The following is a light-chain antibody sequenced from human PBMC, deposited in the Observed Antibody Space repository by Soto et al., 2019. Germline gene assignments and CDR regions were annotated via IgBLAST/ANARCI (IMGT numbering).Light chain of an antibody. Sequence: EIVLTQSPGTLSLSPRERATLSCRASQSVSSNYVAWYQHKVGQAPRLLIYGASNRAPGIPDRFSGSGSGTDFTLTISRVEPEDFALYYCLHYAASPRTFGQGTQVEV. CDR1: QSVSSNY. J-gene: IGKJ1*01. CDR2: GAS. CDR3: LHYAASPRT. V-gene: IGKV3-20*01.